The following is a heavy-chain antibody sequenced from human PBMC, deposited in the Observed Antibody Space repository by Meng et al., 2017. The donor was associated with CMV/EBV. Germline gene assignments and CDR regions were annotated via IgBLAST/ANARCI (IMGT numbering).Heavy chain of an antibody. V-gene: IGHV4-34*01. D-gene: IGHD2-2*02. Sequence: SETLSLTCAVYGGSFSGYYWSWIRQPPGKGLEWIGEINHSGSTNYNPSLKSRVTISVDTSKNQFSLKLSSVTAADTAVYYCARGVRPGYCSSTSCYTGRPFHYYYYGMDVWSQGTTVTVSS. J-gene: IGHJ6*02. CDR2: INHSGST. CDR3: ARGVRPGYCSSTSCYTGRPFHYYYYGMDV. CDR1: GGSFSGYY.